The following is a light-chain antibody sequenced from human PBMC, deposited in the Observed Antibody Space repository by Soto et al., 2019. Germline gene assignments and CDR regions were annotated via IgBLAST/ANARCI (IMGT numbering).Light chain of an antibody. CDR3: CSYAGSSTWV. CDR1: SSDVGSYNL. J-gene: IGLJ3*02. CDR2: EGS. Sequence: QSALTQPASVSGSPGQSITISCTGTSSDVGSYNLVSWYQQNPGKAPKLIIYEGSKPPSGVSNRVSGSKSGNTASLTISGLQAEDEDDYYFCSYAGSSTWVFGGGTKLTVL. V-gene: IGLV2-23*01.